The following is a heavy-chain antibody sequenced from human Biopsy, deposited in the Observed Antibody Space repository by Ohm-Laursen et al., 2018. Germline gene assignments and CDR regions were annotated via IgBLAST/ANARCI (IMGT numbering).Heavy chain of an antibody. CDR1: GFSCSSYG. J-gene: IGHJ6*02. V-gene: IGHV3-30*02. CDR3: AKDRYNYTPIGGFSMDV. Sequence: SLRLSCTASGFSCSSYGMHWVRQAPGKGLEWVAFIFYDGSNTYYADSVKGRFTISRDNSRDTLYLQMSSLRAEDTAVYYCAKDRYNYTPIGGFSMDVWGQGTTVTVSS. CDR2: IFYDGSNT. D-gene: IGHD5-18*01.